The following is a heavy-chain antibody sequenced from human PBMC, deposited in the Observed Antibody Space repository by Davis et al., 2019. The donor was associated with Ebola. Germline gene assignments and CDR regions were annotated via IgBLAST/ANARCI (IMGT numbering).Heavy chain of an antibody. CDR2: IWYDGSRK. Sequence: GESLKISCAASGFNFRSYGMHWVRQAPDKGLEWVAVIWYDGSRKYYGDSVKGRFTISRDNSNNLLYLQMNSLRAEDTAVYYCAREGSSYSGSYQYYYYGMDVWGQGTTVTVSS. V-gene: IGHV3-33*01. CDR3: AREGSSYSGSYQYYYYGMDV. CDR1: GFNFRSYG. D-gene: IGHD1-26*01. J-gene: IGHJ6*02.